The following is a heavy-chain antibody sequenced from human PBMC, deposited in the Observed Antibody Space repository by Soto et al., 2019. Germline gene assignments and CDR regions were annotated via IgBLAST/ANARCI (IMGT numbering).Heavy chain of an antibody. CDR3: ARDLGYCNSSGCFRNWFDP. Sequence: ASEKVSCKASGYSFRTHGISWVRQAPGQGLEWMGWISTYDDKTNFPQKFQGRVTMTTDTSTSTAYMELRSLRSDDTAVYFCARDLGYCNSSGCFRNWFDPWGQGTLVTVSS. CDR2: ISTYDDKT. D-gene: IGHD2-15*01. J-gene: IGHJ5*02. V-gene: IGHV1-18*01. CDR1: GYSFRTHG.